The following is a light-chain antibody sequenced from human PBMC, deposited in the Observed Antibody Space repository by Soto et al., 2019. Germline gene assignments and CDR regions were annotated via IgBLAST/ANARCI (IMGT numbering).Light chain of an antibody. CDR2: GAS. Sequence: EMVMTQSPATLSVSPGERATLSCRANQSVSSNLAWYQQKPGQAPRLLISGASTRATGIPDRFSGSGSGTEFTLTISSLQSEDFAVYYCQEYNNWPALTFGGGTKVEIK. CDR3: QEYNNWPALT. J-gene: IGKJ4*01. CDR1: QSVSSN. V-gene: IGKV3-15*01.